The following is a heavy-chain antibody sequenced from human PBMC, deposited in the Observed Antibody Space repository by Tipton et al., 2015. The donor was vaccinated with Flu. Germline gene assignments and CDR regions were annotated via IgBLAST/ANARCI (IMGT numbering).Heavy chain of an antibody. Sequence: RSLRLSCAVSGFTFDDDAMHWVRQAPGRGLEWLSGITWISGTVNYADSVRGRFTISRDSSKNSLYLQMNSLRPEDTALYYCARRRSGSYHFDYWGQGTLVTVSS. CDR3: ARRRSGSYHFDY. J-gene: IGHJ4*02. CDR1: GFTFDDDA. D-gene: IGHD1-26*01. CDR2: ITWISGTV. V-gene: IGHV3-9*01.